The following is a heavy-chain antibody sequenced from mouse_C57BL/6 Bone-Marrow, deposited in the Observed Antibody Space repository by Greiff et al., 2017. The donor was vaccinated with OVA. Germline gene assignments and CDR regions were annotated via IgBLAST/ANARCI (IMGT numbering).Heavy chain of an antibody. D-gene: IGHD1-1*01. V-gene: IGHV3-6*01. CDR3: ARRYYYGSSNWYFDV. Sequence: EVQLVESGPGLVKPSQSLSLTCSVTGYSITSGYYWHWIRQFPGNKLEWMGYISYDGSNNYNPSLKNRISITRDTSTNQFFLKLNSVTTEDTATYYCARRYYYGSSNWYFDVWGTGTTVTVSS. J-gene: IGHJ1*03. CDR1: GYSITSGYY. CDR2: ISYDGSN.